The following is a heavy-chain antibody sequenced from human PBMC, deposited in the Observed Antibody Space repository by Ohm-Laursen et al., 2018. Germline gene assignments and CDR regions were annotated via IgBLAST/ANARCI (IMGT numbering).Heavy chain of an antibody. CDR2: INPSGGST. CDR1: GYTFTSYY. J-gene: IGHJ4*02. Sequence: GSSVKVSCKASGYTFTSYYMHWVRQAPGQGLEWMGIINPSGGSTNYAQKFQGRVTMTRDTSTSTVYMELSSLRSEDTAVYYCARDTQLVHFDYWGQGTLVTVSS. D-gene: IGHD6-13*01. V-gene: IGHV1-46*01. CDR3: ARDTQLVHFDY.